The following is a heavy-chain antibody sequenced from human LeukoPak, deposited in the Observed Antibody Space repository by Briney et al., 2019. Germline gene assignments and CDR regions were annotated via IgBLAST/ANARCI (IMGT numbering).Heavy chain of an antibody. V-gene: IGHV3-30-3*01. CDR1: GSTFSSYA. CDR3: ARGTERWLQLGDFDY. D-gene: IGHD5-24*01. J-gene: IGHJ4*02. CDR2: ISYDGSNK. Sequence: GGSLRLSCAASGSTFSSYAMHWVRQAPGKGLEWVAVISYDGSNKYYADSVKGRFTISRDNAKNTLYLQMNSLRAEDTAVYYCARGTERWLQLGDFDYWGQGTLVTVSS.